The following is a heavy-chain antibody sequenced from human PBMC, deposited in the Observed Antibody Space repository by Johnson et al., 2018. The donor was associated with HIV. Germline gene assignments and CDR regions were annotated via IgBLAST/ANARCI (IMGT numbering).Heavy chain of an antibody. CDR3: ARGRKELGAVDGLDTDAFDT. J-gene: IGHJ3*02. CDR1: GFTFNDYY. D-gene: IGHD3-10*01. V-gene: IGHV3-30*03. Sequence: VELVESGGGLVKPGGSLRLSCAASGFTFNDYYMSWIRQAPGKGLEWVAVISYDGSDKYYPESVKGRFTISRDTSKSTLYLQMNSLRPEDTAVYYCARGRKELGAVDGLDTDAFDTWGHGTMVTVSS. CDR2: ISYDGSDK.